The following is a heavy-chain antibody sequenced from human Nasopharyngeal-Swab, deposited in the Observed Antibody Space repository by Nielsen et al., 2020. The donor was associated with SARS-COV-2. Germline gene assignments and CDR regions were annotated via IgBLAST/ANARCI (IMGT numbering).Heavy chain of an antibody. CDR3: ARYPSSSWSSYGMDV. V-gene: IGHV4-31*02. Sequence: IRQPPGQGLEWIGYIYYTGSTYCNPSLKSRVTISVDTSKNQFSLKLTSVTAADTAVYYCARYPSSSWSSYGMDVWGQGTTVTVSS. CDR2: IYYTGST. J-gene: IGHJ6*02. D-gene: IGHD6-13*01.